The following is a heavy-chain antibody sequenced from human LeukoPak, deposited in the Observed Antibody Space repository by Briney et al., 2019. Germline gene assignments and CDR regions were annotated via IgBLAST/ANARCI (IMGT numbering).Heavy chain of an antibody. V-gene: IGHV1-2*02. CDR3: ARDRDTMIVVATALAI. CDR2: INPNSGGT. Sequence: ASVKVSCKASGYTFTGYYMHWVRQAPGQGLEWMGWINPNSGGTNYAQKFQGRVTMTRDTSISTAYMELSRLRSDDTAVYYCARDRDTMIVVATALAIWGQGTLVTVSS. CDR1: GYTFTGYY. J-gene: IGHJ4*02. D-gene: IGHD3-22*01.